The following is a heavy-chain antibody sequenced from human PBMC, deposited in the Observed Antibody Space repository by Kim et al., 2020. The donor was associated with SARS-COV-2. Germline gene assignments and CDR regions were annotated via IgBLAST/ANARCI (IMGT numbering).Heavy chain of an antibody. CDR2: IYYSGST. V-gene: IGHV4-59*13. CDR1: GGSISSYY. CDR3: ARLDSSAGYYYYGMDV. J-gene: IGHJ6*02. Sequence: SETLSLTCTVSGGSISSYYWSWIRQPPGKGLEWIGYIYYSGSTNYNPSLKSRVTISVDTSKNQFSLKLSSVTAADTAVYYCARLDSSAGYYYYGMDVWGQGTTVTVSS. D-gene: IGHD3-22*01.